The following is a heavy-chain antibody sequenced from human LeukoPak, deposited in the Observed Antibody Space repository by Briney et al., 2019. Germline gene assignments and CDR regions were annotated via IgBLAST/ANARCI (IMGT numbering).Heavy chain of an antibody. J-gene: IGHJ4*02. D-gene: IGHD1-26*01. CDR3: AKVRIVGATKTYFDQ. Sequence: PWGSLTLTCAVSGFTFSSYDLRCFRQAPGKGLEWVSAISGSGDSTYYADSVKGRFTISRDNSKNTLYLQMNSLRAEDTAIYYCAKVRIVGATKTYFDQWGQGTLVTVSS. CDR1: GFTFSSYD. CDR2: ISGSGDST. V-gene: IGHV3-23*01.